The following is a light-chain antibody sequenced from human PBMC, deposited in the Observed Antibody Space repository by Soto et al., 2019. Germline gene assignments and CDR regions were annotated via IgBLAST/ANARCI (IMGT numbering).Light chain of an antibody. CDR1: SSDVGGYNY. J-gene: IGLJ2*01. V-gene: IGLV2-11*01. Sequence: QSALTQPRSVSGSPGQSVTISCTGTSSDVGGYNYVSWYQQHPGKAPKLMIYDVIKRPSGVPDRFSGSKSGNTASLTISGLQADDEADYYCCSYVGSSVVFGGGTKVTVL. CDR2: DVI. CDR3: CSYVGSSVV.